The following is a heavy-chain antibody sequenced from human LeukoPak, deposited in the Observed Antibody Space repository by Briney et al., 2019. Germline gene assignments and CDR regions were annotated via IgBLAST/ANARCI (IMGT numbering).Heavy chain of an antibody. CDR1: GGTFSSYA. CDR2: IIPIFGTA. CDR3: AYTERGYSGYGIDY. D-gene: IGHD5-12*01. Sequence: SVKVSCKASGGTFSSYAIGWVRQAPGQGLEWMGRIIPIFGTANYAQKFQGRVTITTDESTSTAYMELSRLRSEDTAVYYCAYTERGYSGYGIDYWGQGTLVTVSS. V-gene: IGHV1-69*05. J-gene: IGHJ4*02.